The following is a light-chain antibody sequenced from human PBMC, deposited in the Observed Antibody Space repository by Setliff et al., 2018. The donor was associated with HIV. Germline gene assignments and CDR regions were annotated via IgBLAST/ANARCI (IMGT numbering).Light chain of an antibody. CDR2: DAS. CDR3: QQRSNRALT. Sequence: EIVLTQSPATLSLSPGDRANLSCRASQSISNYLAWYQQKPGQAPRLLIYDASNRATGIPPRFSGIGSGTDFTLTISSLEPEDFAVYYCQQRSNRALTFGGGTKVDIK. J-gene: IGKJ4*01. CDR1: QSISNY. V-gene: IGKV3-11*01.